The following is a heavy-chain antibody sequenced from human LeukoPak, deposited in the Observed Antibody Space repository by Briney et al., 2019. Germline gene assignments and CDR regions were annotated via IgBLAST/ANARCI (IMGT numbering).Heavy chain of an antibody. Sequence: GGCLRLSCAASGFIYSSYSMNWVRQARGRGLEWVSSISSSSSYIYYADSVKGRFTISRDNAKNSLYLQMNSLRAEDTAVYYCAGLVIRTYYYYGMDVWGKGTTVTVSS. CDR2: ISSSSSYI. CDR1: GFIYSSYS. CDR3: AGLVIRTYYYYGMDV. D-gene: IGHD3-9*01. J-gene: IGHJ6*04. V-gene: IGHV3-21*01.